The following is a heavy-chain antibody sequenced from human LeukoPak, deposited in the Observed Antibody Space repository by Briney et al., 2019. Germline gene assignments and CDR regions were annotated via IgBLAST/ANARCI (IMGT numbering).Heavy chain of an antibody. CDR1: GGSISSSSYY. Sequence: SETLSLTCTVSGGSISSSSYYWGWIRQPPGKGLEWIGSIYYSGSTYYNPSLKSRVTISVDTSKNQFSLKLSSVTAADTAVYYCARETLVDTAPDAFDIWGQGTMVTVSS. CDR3: ARETLVDTAPDAFDI. J-gene: IGHJ3*02. CDR2: IYYSGST. V-gene: IGHV4-39*07. D-gene: IGHD5-18*01.